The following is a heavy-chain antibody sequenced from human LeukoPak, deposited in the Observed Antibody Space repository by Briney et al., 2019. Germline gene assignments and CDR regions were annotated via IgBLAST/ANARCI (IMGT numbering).Heavy chain of an antibody. CDR2: IKEDGSEK. J-gene: IGHJ4*02. CDR1: GFTFSTYW. CDR3: ARAPYGENY. Sequence: PGGSLRLSCAASGFTFSTYWMIWVRQAPGKGLEWVANIKEDGSEKYYVDSVEGRFTISRDNAKNSLYPQMNSLRVEDTAVYYCARAPYGENYWGQGTLVTVSS. V-gene: IGHV3-7*01. D-gene: IGHD4-17*01.